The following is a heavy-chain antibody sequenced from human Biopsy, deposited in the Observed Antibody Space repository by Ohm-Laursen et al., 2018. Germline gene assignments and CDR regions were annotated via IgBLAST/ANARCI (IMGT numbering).Heavy chain of an antibody. D-gene: IGHD3-3*01. Sequence: TLSLTCTVSGGSIGGSGDYWSWIRQPPGKGLEWIGYISDTGTTNYNPALRGRVAMSVDTSKNQFSLQLTSVTAADTAMFFCARPFRLDDYWNDDPPDGFDVWGQGTMVTVSS. CDR3: ARPFRLDDYWNDDPPDGFDV. V-gene: IGHV4-61*08. J-gene: IGHJ3*01. CDR1: GGSIGGSGDY. CDR2: ISDTGTT.